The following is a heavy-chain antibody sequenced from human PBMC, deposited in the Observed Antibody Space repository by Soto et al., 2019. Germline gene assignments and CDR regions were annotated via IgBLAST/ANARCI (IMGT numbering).Heavy chain of an antibody. CDR1: GGTFSSYT. V-gene: IGHV1-69*02. CDR3: ASAKNQLWSFY. CDR2: IIPILGIA. D-gene: IGHD5-18*01. Sequence: SVKVSCKASGGTFSSYTISWVRQAPGQGLEWMGRIIPILGIANYAQKFQGRVTITAGKSTSTAYMELSSLRSEDTAVYYCASAKNQLWSFYWGQGALVTVSS. J-gene: IGHJ4*02.